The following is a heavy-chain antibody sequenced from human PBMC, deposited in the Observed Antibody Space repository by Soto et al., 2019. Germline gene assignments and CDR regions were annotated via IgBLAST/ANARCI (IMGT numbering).Heavy chain of an antibody. Sequence: LSXTCAGSGYSISSCYYWGWIRQPPGGGLELIGYIYYSGSTNYNPALKSRLTISVGTSRKEFSLRLTSVTAADSAVYYCARDPGGRFDSWPQGPLVTVSS. CDR1: GYSISSCYY. CDR2: IYYSGST. CDR3: ARDPGGRFDS. D-gene: IGHD1-26*01. J-gene: IGHJ4*02. V-gene: IGHV4-61*01.